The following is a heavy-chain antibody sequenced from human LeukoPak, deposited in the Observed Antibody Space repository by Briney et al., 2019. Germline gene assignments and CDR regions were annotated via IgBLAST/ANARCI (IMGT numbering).Heavy chain of an antibody. CDR1: GFTFSNYV. CDR2: IDGSGSST. CDR3: AKGSAAGRPYYFDY. Sequence: PGGSLRPSCAASGFTFSNYVMSWVRQAPGKGLEWVSAIDGSGSSTYCADSVKGRFTISRDNSRTTLYLQMNGLRVEDTAIYYCAKGSAAGRPYYFDYWGQGTLVTVSS. J-gene: IGHJ4*02. V-gene: IGHV3-23*05. D-gene: IGHD6-6*01.